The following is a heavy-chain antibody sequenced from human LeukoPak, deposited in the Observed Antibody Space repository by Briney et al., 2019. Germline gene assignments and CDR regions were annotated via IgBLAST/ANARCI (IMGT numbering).Heavy chain of an antibody. CDR1: GYTFTSYD. CDR2: MNPNSGNT. V-gene: IGHV1-8*01. J-gene: IGHJ6*02. D-gene: IGHD5-24*01. CDR3: ARGYGYNYEAPTYYYYGMDV. Sequence: ASVKVSCKASGYTFTSYDINWVRQATGQGLEWMGWMNPNSGNTGYAQKFQGRVTMTRNTSISTAYMGLSSLRSEDTAVYYCARGYGYNYEAPTYYYYGMDVWGQGTTVTVSS.